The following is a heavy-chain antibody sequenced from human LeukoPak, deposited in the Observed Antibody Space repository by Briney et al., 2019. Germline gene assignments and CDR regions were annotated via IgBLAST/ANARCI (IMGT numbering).Heavy chain of an antibody. CDR1: GGSITSSSYY. CDR3: ARLRGYSYPNWFDP. J-gene: IGHJ5*02. CDR2: IYYSGRT. V-gene: IGHV4-39*01. D-gene: IGHD5-18*01. Sequence: SETLSLTCTVSGGSITSSSYYWGWIRQPPGKGLEWIGSIYYSGRTYYNPSLKSRVSISVDTSKNQFSLKLSSVTAADTAVYYCARLRGYSYPNWFDPWGQGTLVTVSS.